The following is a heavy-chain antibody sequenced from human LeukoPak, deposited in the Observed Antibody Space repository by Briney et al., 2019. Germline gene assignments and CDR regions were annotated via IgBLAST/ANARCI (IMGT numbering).Heavy chain of an antibody. CDR3: ARDGSGSYYKF. J-gene: IGHJ4*02. V-gene: IGHV3-7*01. D-gene: IGHD3-10*01. CDR2: IKQDGSEK. CDR1: GFIFSSYW. Sequence: GGSLRLSCAASGFIFSSYWMNWVRQAPGEGREWVANIKQDGSEKYYVDSVKGRFTISRDNAKNSLYLQMNSLRAEDTAVYYCARDGSGSYYKFWGRGTLVTVSP.